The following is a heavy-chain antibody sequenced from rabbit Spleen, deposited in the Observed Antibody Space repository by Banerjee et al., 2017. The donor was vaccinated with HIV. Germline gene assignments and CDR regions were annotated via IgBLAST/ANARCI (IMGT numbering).Heavy chain of an antibody. CDR1: GFSFNSGYD. V-gene: IGHV1S40*01. CDR2: IYAGSSGST. D-gene: IGHD7-1*01. J-gene: IGHJ6*01. CDR3: ARDTGTSFSTYGMDL. Sequence: QSFEESGGGLVKPGASLTLTCKASGFSFNSGYDMCWVRQAPGKGLEWIACIYAGSSGSTYSATWAKGRFTISKTSSTTVTLQRTSLTAADTATYFCARDTGTSFSTYGMDLWGQGTLVTVS.